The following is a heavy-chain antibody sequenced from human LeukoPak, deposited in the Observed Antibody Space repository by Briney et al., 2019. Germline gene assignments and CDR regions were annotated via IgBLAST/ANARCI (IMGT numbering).Heavy chain of an antibody. Sequence: GGSLRLSCAASGFTFSSYSMNWVRQAPGKGLEWVSSISSSSYIYYADSVKGRFTISRDNAKNSLYLQMNSLRAEDTAVYYCARGPYYYDSSGYQDYWGQGTLVTVSS. J-gene: IGHJ4*02. CDR1: GFTFSSYS. CDR3: ARGPYYYDSSGYQDY. D-gene: IGHD3-22*01. V-gene: IGHV3-21*01. CDR2: ISSSSYI.